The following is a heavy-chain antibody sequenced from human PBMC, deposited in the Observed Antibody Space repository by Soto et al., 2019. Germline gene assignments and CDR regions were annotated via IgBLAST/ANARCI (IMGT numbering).Heavy chain of an antibody. J-gene: IGHJ4*02. Sequence: GGSLRLSCSASGFTFSDYDMVWVRQAPGKGLEYISAITSHGHITYYADSVKGRFTISRDNAKNSLYLQMNSLRAEDTAVYYCARGRAAAGRGYFDYWGQGTLVTVSS. D-gene: IGHD6-13*01. CDR1: GFTFSDYD. CDR2: ITSHGHIT. CDR3: ARGRAAAGRGYFDY. V-gene: IGHV3-64*04.